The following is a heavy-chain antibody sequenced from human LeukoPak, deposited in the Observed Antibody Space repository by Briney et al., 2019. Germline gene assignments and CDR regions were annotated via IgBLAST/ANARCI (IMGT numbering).Heavy chain of an antibody. J-gene: IGHJ6*03. V-gene: IGHV1-69*06. CDR3: AKQGEIRQDYYMDV. CDR1: GGSISSYG. Sequence: GSSVKVSCKASGGSISSYGISWVRQAPGQGLEWMGRIISVFGTANYAQKFQDRVTITADIASSTAYMELTSLTSEDTAVYFCAKQGEIRQDYYMDVWGNGTTVTVSS. CDR2: IISVFGTA. D-gene: IGHD1/OR15-1a*01.